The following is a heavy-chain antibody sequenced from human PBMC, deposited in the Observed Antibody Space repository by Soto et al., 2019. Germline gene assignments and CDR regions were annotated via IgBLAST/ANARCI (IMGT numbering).Heavy chain of an antibody. Sequence: VQLVESGGGVVQPGRSLRLSCAVSGFTFSSYGMHWVRQAPGKGLQWVAVISYDGSNIYYADSVKGRFTVSRDNSRNTLYLQMRSLRTEDSALYYCAKDDGLWYLDLWGRGTLVTVYS. CDR1: GFTFSSYG. D-gene: IGHD4-17*01. CDR3: AKDDGLWYLDL. V-gene: IGHV3-30*18. J-gene: IGHJ2*01. CDR2: ISYDGSNI.